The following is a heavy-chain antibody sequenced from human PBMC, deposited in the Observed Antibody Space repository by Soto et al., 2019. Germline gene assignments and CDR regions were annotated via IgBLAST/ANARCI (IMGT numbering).Heavy chain of an antibody. Sequence: PGESLKICCKGSGYSCTSYWIGWVRQMPGKGLEWMGIIYPGDSDTRYSPSFQGQVTISADKSISTAYLQWSSLKASDTAMYYCARSGYCSSTSCPHGGERYYYYYGMDVWGQGTTVTVS. CDR2: IYPGDSDT. V-gene: IGHV5-51*01. CDR3: ARSGYCSSTSCPHGGERYYYYYGMDV. D-gene: IGHD2-2*03. J-gene: IGHJ6*02. CDR1: GYSCTSYW.